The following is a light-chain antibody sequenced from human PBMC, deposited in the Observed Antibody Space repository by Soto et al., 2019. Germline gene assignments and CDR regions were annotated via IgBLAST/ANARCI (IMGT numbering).Light chain of an antibody. CDR2: AAS. Sequence: DIQMTQSPSSLSASVGDRVTITCRASQSISSYLNWYQQKPGKAPKLLIYAASSLQSGVPSRFSGSGSGTDFTLSNSSLQPESFATYYCQLSYSTPITFGQGTRLEIK. J-gene: IGKJ5*01. CDR1: QSISSY. V-gene: IGKV1-39*01. CDR3: QLSYSTPIT.